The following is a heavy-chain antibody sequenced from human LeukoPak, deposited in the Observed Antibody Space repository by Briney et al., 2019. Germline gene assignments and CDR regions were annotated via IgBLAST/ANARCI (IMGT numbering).Heavy chain of an antibody. CDR3: GRGPRITLVRGGQWYFYMDV. V-gene: IGHV1-46*01. CDR1: GYTFTSYY. Sequence: ASVKVSCKASGYTFTSYYIHWVRQAPGQGLEWMGIINPSGDSTNYAQKFQGRVTMTRDTSTSTVYMELSSLRSDDTAVYYCGRGPRITLVRGGQWYFYMDVWGKGTTVTVSS. J-gene: IGHJ6*03. CDR2: INPSGDST. D-gene: IGHD3-10*01.